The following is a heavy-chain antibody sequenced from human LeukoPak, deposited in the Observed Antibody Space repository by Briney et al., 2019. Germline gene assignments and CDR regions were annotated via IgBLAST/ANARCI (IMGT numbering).Heavy chain of an antibody. V-gene: IGHV1-2*02. CDR3: ATQRGSYLWGTDFDY. CDR1: GYTFTGYC. CDR2: INPNSGDT. D-gene: IGHD3-16*01. J-gene: IGHJ4*02. Sequence: GASVKVSCTASGYTFTGYCMHWVRQAPGQGLEWMGWINPNSGDTKFAREFQGRVTMTRDTSISTAYMGLSRLRSDDTAVYYCATQRGSYLWGTDFDYWGQGTLVTVSS.